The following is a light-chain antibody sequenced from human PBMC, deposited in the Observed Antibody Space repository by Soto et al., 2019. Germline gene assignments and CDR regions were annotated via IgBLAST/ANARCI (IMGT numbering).Light chain of an antibody. J-gene: IGKJ2*01. Sequence: EIVLTQSPGTLSLSPGERATLSCRASQSVSSSYLAWYQHKPGQAPRLLIYGASSRATGIPDRFSGSGSGTDFTRTISRLEPADFAVYYCQQYCSSPHTFGQGTKLEIK. V-gene: IGKV3-20*01. CDR1: QSVSSSY. CDR3: QQYCSSPHT. CDR2: GAS.